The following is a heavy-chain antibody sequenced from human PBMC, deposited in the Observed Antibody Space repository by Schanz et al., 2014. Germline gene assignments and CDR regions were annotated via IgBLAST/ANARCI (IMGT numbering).Heavy chain of an antibody. D-gene: IGHD1-26*01. J-gene: IGHJ4*02. V-gene: IGHV3-48*01. CDR1: GFGFSNYS. CDR2: ILGLASTT. CDR3: ARGGSGSHYRLDY. Sequence: EVQLVESGGGLIQPGGSLRLSCAASGFGFSNYSMNWVRQAPGKGLEWVSAILGLASTTYYADSVKGRFTVSRDNAENALYLQMNSLRAEDTGLYFCARGGSGSHYRLDYWGQGTLVTVSS.